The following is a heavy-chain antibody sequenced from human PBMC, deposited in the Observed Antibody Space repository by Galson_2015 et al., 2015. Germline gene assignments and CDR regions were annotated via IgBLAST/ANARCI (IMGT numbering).Heavy chain of an antibody. V-gene: IGHV2-5*01. CDR2: IYWNDDK. CDR3: AHNGVRFGDYAASDFDY. CDR1: GFSLSTSGVG. D-gene: IGHD3-10*01. Sequence: PALVKPTQTLTLTCTFSGFSLSTSGVGVGWIRQPPGKALEWLALIYWNDDKRYSPSLKSRLTITKDTSKNQVVLTMTNMDPVDTATYYCAHNGVRFGDYAASDFDYWGQGTLVTVSS. J-gene: IGHJ4*02.